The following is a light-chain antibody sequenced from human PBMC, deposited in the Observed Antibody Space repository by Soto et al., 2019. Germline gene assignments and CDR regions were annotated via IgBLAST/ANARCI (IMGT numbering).Light chain of an antibody. Sequence: DIQMTQSPSSLSASVGDRVTITCRASQSISSYLNWYQQKPGKAPKLLIYAASSLQSWVPSRFSGSGSGTDFDLTISSLQPEEFATYYCQQSYSTPRTFGQGTKVDIK. CDR3: QQSYSTPRT. CDR2: AAS. J-gene: IGKJ1*01. CDR1: QSISSY. V-gene: IGKV1-39*01.